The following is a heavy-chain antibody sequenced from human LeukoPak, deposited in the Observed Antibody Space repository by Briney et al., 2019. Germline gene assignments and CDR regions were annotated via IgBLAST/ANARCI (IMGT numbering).Heavy chain of an antibody. Sequence: GRSLRLSCAASGFTFSSYAMHWVRQAPGKGLEWVAVISYDGSSKYYADSVKGRFTISRDNSKNTLYLQMNSLRAEDTAVYYCARDHYSSGWYGGVDYWGQGTLVTVSS. CDR3: ARDHYSSGWYGGVDY. CDR1: GFTFSSYA. CDR2: ISYDGSSK. V-gene: IGHV3-30-3*01. D-gene: IGHD6-19*01. J-gene: IGHJ4*02.